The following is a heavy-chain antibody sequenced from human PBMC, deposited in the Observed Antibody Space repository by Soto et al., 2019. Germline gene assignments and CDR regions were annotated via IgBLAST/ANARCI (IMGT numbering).Heavy chain of an antibody. V-gene: IGHV2-5*02. CDR1: RIPPRTWGVG. D-gene: IGHD6-19*01. CDR3: AHRLPGSRTGYSTGIFDY. Sequence: SGPTPVDPPKTPPPTRPISRIPPRTWGVGVGWNPQPPRKALEWLAFIYWDDDRRYSPSLKSRLAITKDTSKNQVVLKMTNMDPVDTATYFCAHRLPGSRTGYSTGIFDYWGQGTLVTVSS. J-gene: IGHJ4*02. CDR2: IYWDDDR.